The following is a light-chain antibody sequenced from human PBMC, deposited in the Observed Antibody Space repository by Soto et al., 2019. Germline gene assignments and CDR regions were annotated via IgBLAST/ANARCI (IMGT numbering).Light chain of an antibody. CDR1: QSINNW. CDR2: DAS. J-gene: IGKJ1*01. CDR3: HQYKSYSQWT. Sequence: DIQMTQSPSTLSASVGDRVTITCRASQSINNWLAWYQQKPGKAPNLLIYDASTLESGVPSRFSGSAAGTEFTLTISSLQPDDFATYYCHQYKSYSQWTFGQGTKVDIK. V-gene: IGKV1-5*01.